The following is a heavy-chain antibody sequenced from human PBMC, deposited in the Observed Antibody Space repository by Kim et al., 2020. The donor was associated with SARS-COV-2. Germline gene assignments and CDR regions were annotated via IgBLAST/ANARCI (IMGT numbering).Heavy chain of an antibody. D-gene: IGHD4-17*01. CDR3: ARETTVVTGAFDI. J-gene: IGHJ3*02. V-gene: IGHV3-21*01. Sequence: YADSVKGRFTISRDNAKNSLYLQMNSLRAEDTAVYYCARETTVVTGAFDIWGQGTMVTVSS.